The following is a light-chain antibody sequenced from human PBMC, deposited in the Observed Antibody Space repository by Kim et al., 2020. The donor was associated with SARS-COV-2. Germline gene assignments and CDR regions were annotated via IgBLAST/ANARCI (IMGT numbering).Light chain of an antibody. CDR3: QQYGSSPLYT. V-gene: IGKV3-20*01. Sequence: SQGERDTLSCRASQSVSSSYLAWYQQKPGEAPRLLIYGASNRATGIPDRFSGSGSGTDFTLTISRLEPEDFAMYYCQQYGSSPLYTFGQGTKLEI. CDR1: QSVSSSY. CDR2: GAS. J-gene: IGKJ2*01.